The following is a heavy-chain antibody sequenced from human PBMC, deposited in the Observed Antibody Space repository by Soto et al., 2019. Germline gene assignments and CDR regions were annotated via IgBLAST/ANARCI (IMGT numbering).Heavy chain of an antibody. Sequence: SPLKRCCKAAGGIGRSDAINCVRHAPVQGLEWMGGIIPMLGTANDAQNFQGRVTITADKSTSTAYMDLSGLRPEDTAMYYCAREGTVATYKGAFDPWGQGPLVTVSS. CDR2: IIPMLGTA. J-gene: IGHJ5*02. CDR3: AREGTVATYKGAFDP. D-gene: IGHD6-13*01. CDR1: GGIGRSDA. V-gene: IGHV1-69*06.